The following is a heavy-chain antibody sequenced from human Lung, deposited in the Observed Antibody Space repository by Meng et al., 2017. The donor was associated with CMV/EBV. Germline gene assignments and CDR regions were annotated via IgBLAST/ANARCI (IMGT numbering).Heavy chain of an antibody. CDR3: ARKGGTPDV. CDR1: GFSLSTSGMR. Sequence: SGXXLVXPTQTLTLTCTFSGFSLSTSGMRVSWIRQPPGKALEWLARIDWDDDKFYSTSLKTRLTIAKDTSKNQVVLTITNMDPVDTATYYCARKGGTPDVWXQGTTVTVSS. CDR2: IDWDDDK. V-gene: IGHV2-70D*14. D-gene: IGHD2-15*01. J-gene: IGHJ6*02.